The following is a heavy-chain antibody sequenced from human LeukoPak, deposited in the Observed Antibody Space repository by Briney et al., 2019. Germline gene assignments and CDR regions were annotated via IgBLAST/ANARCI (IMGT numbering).Heavy chain of an antibody. J-gene: IGHJ4*02. V-gene: IGHV4-38-2*02. CDR2: IYHSGST. Sequence: PSGTLSLTCTVSGYSISSGYYWGWIRQPPGKGLEWIGSIYHSGSTYYNPSLKSRVTISVDTSKNQFSLKLSSVTAADTAVYYCARYGSGSYYNRGIRWGQGTLVTVSS. CDR1: GYSISSGYY. CDR3: ARYGSGSYYNRGIR. D-gene: IGHD3-10*01.